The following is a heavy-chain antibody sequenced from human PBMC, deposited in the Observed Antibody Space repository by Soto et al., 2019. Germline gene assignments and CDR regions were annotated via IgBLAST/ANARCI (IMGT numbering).Heavy chain of an antibody. CDR3: ARGGGYSSSWYRPGLAY. CDR2: IIPIFGTA. D-gene: IGHD6-13*01. V-gene: IGHV1-69*12. CDR1: GGTFSSYA. Sequence: QVQLVQSGAEVKKPGSSVKVSCKASGGTFSSYAISWVRQAPGQGLEWMGGIIPIFGTANYAQKFQGRVTIAADESTSIAYMELSSRRSEDTAVYYCARGGGYSSSWYRPGLAYWGQGTLVTVSS. J-gene: IGHJ4*02.